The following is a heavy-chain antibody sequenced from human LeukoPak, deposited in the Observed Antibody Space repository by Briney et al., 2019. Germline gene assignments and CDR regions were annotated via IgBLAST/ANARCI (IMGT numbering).Heavy chain of an antibody. J-gene: IGHJ5*02. V-gene: IGHV1-46*01. D-gene: IGHD3-3*01. CDR2: INPSGGST. CDR1: GYTFTSYY. CDR3: ARSYDFWSGYYGNWFDP. Sequence: ASVKVSCKASGYTFTSYYMHWVRQAPGQGLEWMGIINPSGGSTSYAQKLQGRVTMTTDTSTSTAYMELRSLRSDDTAVYYCARSYDFWSGYYGNWFDPWGQGTLVTVSS.